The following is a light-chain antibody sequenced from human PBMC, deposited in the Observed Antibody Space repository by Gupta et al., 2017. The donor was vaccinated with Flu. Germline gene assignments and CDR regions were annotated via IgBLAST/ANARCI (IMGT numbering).Light chain of an antibody. CDR2: AAS. CDR3: QQLNSYPPT. Sequence: DIQLTQSPSFLSASVGDRVTITCRASQGISSYLAWYQQKPVKAPKLLIYAASTLQSGVPSRFSGSGAGTEFTLTISSLQPEDFATYYCQQLNSYPPTFGPGTKVDSK. V-gene: IGKV1-9*01. J-gene: IGKJ3*01. CDR1: QGISSY.